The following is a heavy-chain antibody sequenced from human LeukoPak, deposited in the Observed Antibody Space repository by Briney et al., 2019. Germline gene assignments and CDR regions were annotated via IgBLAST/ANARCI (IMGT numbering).Heavy chain of an antibody. CDR2: ISSSSSYI. J-gene: IGHJ4*02. D-gene: IGHD1-7*01. CDR3: ARDGQTGTTVY. V-gene: IGHV3-21*01. CDR1: GFTFSSYS. Sequence: PGGSLRPSCAASGFTFSSYSMNWVRQAPGKGLGWVSSISSSSSYIHYADSVKGRFTISRDNAKNSLHLQMNSLRAEDTAVYYCARDGQTGTTVYWGQGTLVTVSS.